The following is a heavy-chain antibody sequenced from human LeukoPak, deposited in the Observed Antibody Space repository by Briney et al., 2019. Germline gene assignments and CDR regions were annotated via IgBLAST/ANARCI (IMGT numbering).Heavy chain of an antibody. CDR3: ARDLLIVGAMGYFDY. V-gene: IGHV1-69*13. J-gene: IGHJ4*02. CDR2: IIPIFGTA. CDR1: GGTFSSYA. D-gene: IGHD1-26*01. Sequence: APVKVSCKASGGTFSSYAISWVRQAPGQGLEWMGGIIPIFGTANYAQKFQGRVTITADESTSTAYMELSSLRSEDTAVYYCARDLLIVGAMGYFDYWGQGTLVTVSS.